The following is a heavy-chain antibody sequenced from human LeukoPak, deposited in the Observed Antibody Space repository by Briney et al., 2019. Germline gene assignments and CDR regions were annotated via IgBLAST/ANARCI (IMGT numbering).Heavy chain of an antibody. D-gene: IGHD2-21*02. J-gene: IGHJ4*02. Sequence: PSETLSLTCTVSGGSIASSGYYWGWIRQPPGKGLEWIGSIYYSGSTYYNPSLKSRVTISVDTSKNQFSLKLSSVTAADTAVYYCAREMDCGNDCYSYDYWGQGTLVTVSS. CDR2: IYYSGST. CDR1: GGSIASSGYY. V-gene: IGHV4-39*02. CDR3: AREMDCGNDCYSYDY.